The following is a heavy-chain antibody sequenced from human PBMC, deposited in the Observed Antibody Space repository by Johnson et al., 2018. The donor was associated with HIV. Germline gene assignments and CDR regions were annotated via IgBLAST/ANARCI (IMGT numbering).Heavy chain of an antibody. D-gene: IGHD2/OR15-2a*01. CDR1: GFTVSSNY. J-gene: IGHJ3*02. CDR3: TTDHYFLDALDI. V-gene: IGHV3-30*03. Sequence: VQLVESGGGLVQPGGSLRLSCAASGFTVSSNYMSWVRQAPGKGLEWVAVISYDGSNKYYADSVKGRFTISRDNSKNTLHLQMNSLRAEDTAVYYCTTDHYFLDALDIWGQGTMVTVSS. CDR2: ISYDGSNK.